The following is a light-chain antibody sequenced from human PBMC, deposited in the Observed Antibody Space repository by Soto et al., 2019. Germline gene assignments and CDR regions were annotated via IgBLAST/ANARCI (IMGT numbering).Light chain of an antibody. CDR1: SSNIGSNS. V-gene: IGLV1-44*01. CDR3: AAWDDSLNGLV. Sequence: QSVLTQPPSASGTPGQRVTISCSGSSSNIGSNSVNWYHHLPGTAPKLLIYSNDQRLSGVPDRFSGSKSGTSVSLAISGLQSEDEADYYCAAWDDSLNGLVFGGGTKLTVL. CDR2: SND. J-gene: IGLJ2*01.